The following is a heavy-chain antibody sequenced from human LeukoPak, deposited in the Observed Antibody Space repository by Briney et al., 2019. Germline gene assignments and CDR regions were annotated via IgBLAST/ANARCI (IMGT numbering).Heavy chain of an antibody. D-gene: IGHD3-10*01. J-gene: IGHJ4*02. CDR2: IYYSGST. Sequence: SETLSLTCTVSGGSISSYYWCWIRQPPGKGLEWIGYIYYSGSTNYNPSLKSRVTISVDTSKNQFSLKLSSVTAADTAVYYCARWYYYGSGSYYPRYYFDYWGQGTLVTVSS. CDR3: ARWYYYGSGSYYPRYYFDY. V-gene: IGHV4-59*01. CDR1: GGSISSYY.